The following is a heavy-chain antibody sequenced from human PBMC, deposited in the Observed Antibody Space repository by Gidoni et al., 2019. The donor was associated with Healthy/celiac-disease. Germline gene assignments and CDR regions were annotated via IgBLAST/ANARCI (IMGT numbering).Heavy chain of an antibody. Sequence: QVQLVESGGGVVQPGRSLRLSCAASGFTFSSYAMHWVRQAPGKGLEWVAVISYDGSNKYYADSVKGRFTISRDNSKNTLYLQMNSLRAEDTAVYYCARELAYCGGDCPNYFDYWGQGTLVTVSS. CDR2: ISYDGSNK. D-gene: IGHD2-21*01. CDR3: ARELAYCGGDCPNYFDY. J-gene: IGHJ4*02. V-gene: IGHV3-30-3*01. CDR1: GFTFSSYA.